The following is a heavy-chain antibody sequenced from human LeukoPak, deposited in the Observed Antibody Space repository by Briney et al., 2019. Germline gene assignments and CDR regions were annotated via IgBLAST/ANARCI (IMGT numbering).Heavy chain of an antibody. J-gene: IGHJ4*02. CDR3: AVASGSYFDY. D-gene: IGHD1-26*01. V-gene: IGHV4-34*01. CDR2: INHSGST. Sequence: SETLSLTCAVYGGSFSGYYWSWIRQPPGKGLEWIGEINHSGSTNYNPSLKSRVTISVDTSKNQFSPKLSSVTAADTAVYYCAVASGSYFDYWGQGTLVTVSS. CDR1: GGSFSGYY.